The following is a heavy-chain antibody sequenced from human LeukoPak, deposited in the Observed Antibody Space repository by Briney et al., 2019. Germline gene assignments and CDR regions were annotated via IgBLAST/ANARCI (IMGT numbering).Heavy chain of an antibody. CDR2: ISSSGSTI. Sequence: GGSLRLSCAAFGFTFSDYYMSWIRQAPGKGLEWVSYISSSGSTIYYADSVKGRFTISRDNAKNSLYLQMNSLRAEDTAVYYCARGGEYSSSWYGNLNYWGQGTLVTVSS. CDR3: ARGGEYSSSWYGNLNY. V-gene: IGHV3-11*01. CDR1: GFTFSDYY. J-gene: IGHJ4*02. D-gene: IGHD6-13*01.